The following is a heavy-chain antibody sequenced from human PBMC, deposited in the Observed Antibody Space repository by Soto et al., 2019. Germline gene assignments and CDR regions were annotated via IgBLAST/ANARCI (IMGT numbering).Heavy chain of an antibody. Sequence: PVGSPRLSCAASGFMFSKYTMNWVRQAPGKGLEWVSSISSTGTDVDDTDSVKGRFIISRDNANNLVFLQMDSLRVEDTAVYYCARARSDYYAMDVWGQGTTVTVSS. CDR2: ISSTGTDV. V-gene: IGHV3-21*06. CDR1: GFMFSKYT. J-gene: IGHJ6*02. CDR3: ARARSDYYAMDV.